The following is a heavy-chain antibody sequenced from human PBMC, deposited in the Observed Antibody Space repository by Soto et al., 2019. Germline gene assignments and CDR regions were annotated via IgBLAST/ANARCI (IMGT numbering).Heavy chain of an antibody. Sequence: EVQLVESGGGLVQPGGSLRLPCAASGFTFSSYWMHWVRQAPGKGLVWVSRINSDGSSTSYADSVKGRFTISRDNAKNTLYLKMNSLRAEDTAVYYCVRTSLVVAAATREDYWGQGTLVTVSS. J-gene: IGHJ4*02. V-gene: IGHV3-74*01. CDR3: VRTSLVVAAATREDY. CDR1: GFTFSSYW. CDR2: INSDGSST. D-gene: IGHD2-15*01.